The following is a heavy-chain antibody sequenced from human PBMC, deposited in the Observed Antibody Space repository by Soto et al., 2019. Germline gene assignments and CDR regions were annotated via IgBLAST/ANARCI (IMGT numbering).Heavy chain of an antibody. CDR3: ARDTAMDYYYYGMDV. J-gene: IGHJ6*02. V-gene: IGHV3-33*01. Sequence: QVQLVESGGGVVQPGRSLRLSCAASGFTFSSYGMHWVRHAPGKGLEWVAVIWYDGSNKYYADSVKGRFTISRDNSKNTLYLQMNSLRAEDTAVYYCARDTAMDYYYYGMDVWGQGTTVTVSS. CDR1: GFTFSSYG. D-gene: IGHD5-18*01. CDR2: IWYDGSNK.